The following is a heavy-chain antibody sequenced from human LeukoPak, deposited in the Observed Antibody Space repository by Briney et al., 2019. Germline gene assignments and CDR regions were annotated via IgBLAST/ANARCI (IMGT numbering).Heavy chain of an antibody. CDR2: IKQDGSEK. Sequence: GGSLRLSCAASGFTFSRYWMTWVRRAPGKGLEWVANIKQDGSEKYYVDSVKGRFAISRDNAKNSLYLQMNSLRAEDTAVYYCARYSGSYYALDYWGQGTLVTVSS. CDR3: ARYSGSYYALDY. V-gene: IGHV3-7*04. D-gene: IGHD1-26*01. CDR1: GFTFSRYW. J-gene: IGHJ4*02.